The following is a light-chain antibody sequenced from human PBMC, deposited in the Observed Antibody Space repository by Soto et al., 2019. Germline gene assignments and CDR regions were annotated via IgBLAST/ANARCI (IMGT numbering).Light chain of an antibody. CDR3: QSFDSSLSGYV. J-gene: IGLJ1*01. CDR1: SSNIGAGFD. Sequence: QSVLTQPPSVSGAPGQRVTISCTGSSSNIGAGFDVHWYQQLPGEAPKLLIYDNTNRPSGVPDRFSGSKSGTSASLAITGLQVEDAADYYCQSFDSSLSGYVFGTGTKVTVL. CDR2: DNT. V-gene: IGLV1-40*01.